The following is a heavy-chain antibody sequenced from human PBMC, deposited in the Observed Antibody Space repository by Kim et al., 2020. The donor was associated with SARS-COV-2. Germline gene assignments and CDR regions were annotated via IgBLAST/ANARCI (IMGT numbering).Heavy chain of an antibody. CDR3: ARRGIYGDYENWFDP. J-gene: IGHJ5*02. Sequence: QKFQGGVTITADESTSTAYMELSSLRSEDTAVYYCARRGIYGDYENWFDPWGQGTLVTVSS. V-gene: IGHV1-69*01. D-gene: IGHD4-17*01.